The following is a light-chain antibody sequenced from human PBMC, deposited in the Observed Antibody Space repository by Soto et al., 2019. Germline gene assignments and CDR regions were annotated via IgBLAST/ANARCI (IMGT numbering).Light chain of an antibody. CDR1: QSVSSGY. CDR2: GAS. CDR3: QQLEA. V-gene: IGKV3-20*01. J-gene: IGKJ1*01. Sequence: EIVLTQSPGTLSLSPGERATLSCRASQSVSSGYLAWYQQKPGQAPRLLIYGASSRATGIPDRFSGSGSGTDFTLTISRVEPEDFAVYYCQQLEAFGQGTKVEIK.